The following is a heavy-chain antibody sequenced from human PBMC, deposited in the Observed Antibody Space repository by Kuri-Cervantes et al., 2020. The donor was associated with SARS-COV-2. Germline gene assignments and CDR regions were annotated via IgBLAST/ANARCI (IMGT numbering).Heavy chain of an antibody. D-gene: IGHD2-2*01. V-gene: IGHV3-11*04. CDR1: GFTVSSNY. CDR3: ARANVVVPAAMGFDP. J-gene: IGHJ5*02. Sequence: GGSLRLSCAASGFTVSSNYMSWVRQAPGKGLEWVSYISSSGSTIYYADSVKGRFTISRDNAKNSLYLQMNSLRAEDTAVYYCARANVVVPAAMGFDPWGQGTLVTVSS. CDR2: ISSSGSTI.